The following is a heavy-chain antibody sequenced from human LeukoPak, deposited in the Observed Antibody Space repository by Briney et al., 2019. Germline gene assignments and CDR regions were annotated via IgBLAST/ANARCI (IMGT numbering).Heavy chain of an antibody. J-gene: IGHJ2*01. V-gene: IGHV4-4*07. CDR3: AGELLLPYRPHWYFYL. CDR1: GGSISSYY. Sequence: SETLSLTWTVSGGSISSYYWSWLRQPARKGQEWIGGIYTSGSTNYNPSLKSRVTISVDTSKNQFSLKRSAVTAAHRAVYCCAGELLLPYRPHWYFYLWRGGSKVIVSS. D-gene: IGHD4-11*01. CDR2: IYTSGST.